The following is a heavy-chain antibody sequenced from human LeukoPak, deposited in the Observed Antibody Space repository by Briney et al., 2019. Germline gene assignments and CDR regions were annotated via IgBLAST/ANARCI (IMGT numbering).Heavy chain of an antibody. CDR3: ARVRLIAAAYYFDY. J-gene: IGHJ4*02. CDR2: ISSTTNYI. CDR1: GFTFSSYS. V-gene: IGHV3-21*01. Sequence: GGSLRLSCAASGFTFSSYSMNWVRQAPGKGLEWVSSISSTTNYIYYTDSVKGRFAISRDNAKNSLYLQMNSLRAEDTAVYYCARVRLIAAAYYFDYWGQGTLVTVSS. D-gene: IGHD6-13*01.